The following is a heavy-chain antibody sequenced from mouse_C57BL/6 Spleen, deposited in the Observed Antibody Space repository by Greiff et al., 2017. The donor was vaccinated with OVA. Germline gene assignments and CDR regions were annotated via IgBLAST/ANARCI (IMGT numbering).Heavy chain of an antibody. CDR1: GYTFTGYW. J-gene: IGHJ2*01. V-gene: IGHV1-9*01. CDR3: ARGGNYYGSTYGGFDY. CDR2: ILPGSGST. D-gene: IGHD1-1*01. Sequence: VHLVESGAELMKPGASVKLSCKATGYTFTGYWIEWVKQRPGHGLEWIGEILPGSGSTNYNEKFKGKATFTADTSSNTAYMQLSSLTTEDSAIYYCARGGNYYGSTYGGFDYWGQGTTLTVSS.